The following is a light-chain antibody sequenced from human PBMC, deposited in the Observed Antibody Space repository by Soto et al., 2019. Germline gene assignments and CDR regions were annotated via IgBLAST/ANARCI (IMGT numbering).Light chain of an antibody. J-gene: IGLJ1*01. CDR1: SSNIGAGYD. CDR3: QSYDTSLSGCV. Sequence: QSALTQPASVSGAPGQRVTISCTGSSSNIGAGYDVHWYQHLPGTAPKLLIYGNSNRPSGVPDRFSGSKSGTSASLAITGLQTEDEADYYCQSYDTSLSGCVFGIGTKLTVL. CDR2: GNS. V-gene: IGLV1-40*01.